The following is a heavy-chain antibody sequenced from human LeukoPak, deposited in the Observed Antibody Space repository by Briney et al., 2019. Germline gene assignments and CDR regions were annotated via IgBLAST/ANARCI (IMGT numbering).Heavy chain of an antibody. CDR1: GYTLTELS. CDR3: ARDYSSSWYGGYNWFDP. CDR2: INPNSGGT. V-gene: IGHV1-2*04. J-gene: IGHJ5*02. D-gene: IGHD6-13*01. Sequence: ASVKVSCKVSGYTLTELSMHWVRQAPGQGLEWMGWINPNSGGTNYAQKFQGWVTMTRDTSISTAYMELSRLRSDDTAVYYCARDYSSSWYGGYNWFDPWGQGTLVTVSS.